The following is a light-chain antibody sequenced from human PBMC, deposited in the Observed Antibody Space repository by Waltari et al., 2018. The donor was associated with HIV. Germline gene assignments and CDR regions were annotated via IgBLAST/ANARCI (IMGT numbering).Light chain of an antibody. CDR1: HVGSKS. Sequence: SYVLTQPLSLSVAPGKTATLTCGGSHVGSKSVHWYQQKPGQAPVLVIHDDSDRPSGIPERFSGSTSGNTATLTISRVEAGDEADYYCQVWDSSSAHYVFGSGTKVTVL. J-gene: IGLJ1*01. CDR2: DDS. V-gene: IGLV3-21*04. CDR3: QVWDSSSAHYV.